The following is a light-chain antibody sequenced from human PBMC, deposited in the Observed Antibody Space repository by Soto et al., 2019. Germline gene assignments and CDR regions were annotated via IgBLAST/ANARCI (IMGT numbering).Light chain of an antibody. CDR2: GAS. V-gene: IGKV3D-7*01. CDR3: QQDYNLPVT. CDR1: QSVSSGY. Sequence: EIVMTQSPATLSLSPGERATLSCRASQSVSSGYLSWYQQKPGQAPRLLIYGASTRATGIPARFSGSGSGTDFTLTISSLQPEDFAVYYCQQDYNLPVTFGQGTKVEIK. J-gene: IGKJ1*01.